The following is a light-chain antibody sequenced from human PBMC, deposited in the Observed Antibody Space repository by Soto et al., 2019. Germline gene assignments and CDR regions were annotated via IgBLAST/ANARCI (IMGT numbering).Light chain of an antibody. Sequence: DLQLTQSPSTLSASVGDRVTLTCRASQGISNYLAWYQQKPGKAPKLLIYAASTLQSGVPSRFRGSGSGTDFTFTISRLQPDDFATYYCQQYNSYRTFGQGTKVDI. CDR2: AAS. J-gene: IGKJ1*01. CDR1: QGISNY. CDR3: QQYNSYRT. V-gene: IGKV1-9*01.